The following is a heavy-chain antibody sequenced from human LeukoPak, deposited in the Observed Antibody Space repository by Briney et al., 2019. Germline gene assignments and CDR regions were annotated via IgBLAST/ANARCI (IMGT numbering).Heavy chain of an antibody. V-gene: IGHV4-59*01. CDR2: IYSGGST. D-gene: IGHD3-10*01. J-gene: IGHJ6*03. CDR3: ARVFDSGSQAYFYYMDV. Sequence: SETLSLTCSVSGGSIRGYYWSWIRQPPGKGLEWIGYIYSGGSTNYNPSLKSRVTMSVDTSKNQFSLKVSSVTAADTAVYYCARVFDSGSQAYFYYMDVWGKGTTVTIFS. CDR1: GGSIRGYY.